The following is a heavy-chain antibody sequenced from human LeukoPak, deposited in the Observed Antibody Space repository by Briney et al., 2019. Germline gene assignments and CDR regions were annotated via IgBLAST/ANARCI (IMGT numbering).Heavy chain of an antibody. CDR2: INWSGGST. D-gene: IGHD3-22*01. Sequence: GGSLRLSCVASGFTFSDYYMTWVRQPPGKGLEWVSGINWSGGSTGYADSVKGRFTISRDNAKNSLYLQMNSLSAEGTALYYCARGEYNYYDSSAYYYYFDCWGQGTLVTVSS. CDR3: ARGEYNYYDSSAYYYYFDC. CDR1: GFTFSDYY. J-gene: IGHJ4*02. V-gene: IGHV3-20*04.